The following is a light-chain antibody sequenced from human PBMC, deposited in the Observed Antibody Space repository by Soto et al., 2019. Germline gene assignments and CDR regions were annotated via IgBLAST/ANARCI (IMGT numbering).Light chain of an antibody. J-gene: IGKJ5*01. CDR1: QSVRKRY. CDR2: YAS. Sequence: EVVLTQSPGTLSLSPGERATLSCTASQSVRKRYLAWYQQKPGQAPRXVIYYASSRETGIPDRFSGTGSYTEFTLTVSRLEPEDFAVYYCQQYDNSTITFGQGTVREIK. CDR3: QQYDNSTIT. V-gene: IGKV3-20*01.